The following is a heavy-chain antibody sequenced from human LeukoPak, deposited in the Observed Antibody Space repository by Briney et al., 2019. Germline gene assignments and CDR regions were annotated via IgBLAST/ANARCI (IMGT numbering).Heavy chain of an antibody. CDR1: GFTFSSYA. V-gene: IGHV3-23*01. CDR3: AKDARDPDYGDYEGDY. CDR2: IRGSGGST. Sequence: GASLRLSCAASGFTFSSYAMSWVRQAPGKGLEWVSAIRGSGGSTYYADSVKGRFTISRDNSKNTLYLQMNSLRAEDTAVYYCAKDARDPDYGDYEGDYWGQGTLVTVSS. J-gene: IGHJ4*02. D-gene: IGHD4-17*01.